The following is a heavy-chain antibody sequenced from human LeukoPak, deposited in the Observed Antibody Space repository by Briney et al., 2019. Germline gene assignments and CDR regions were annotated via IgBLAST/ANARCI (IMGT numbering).Heavy chain of an antibody. J-gene: IGHJ6*02. Sequence: ASVKVSCKASGYTFTSYDINWVRQATGQGLEWMGSMDPNSGNTGYAQKFQGRVTMTRNTSISTAYMELSSLRSEDTAVYYCARGHPYCSGGSCYSSYYYGMDVWGQGTTVTVSS. V-gene: IGHV1-8*01. CDR1: GYTFTSYD. CDR3: ARGHPYCSGGSCYSSYYYGMDV. CDR2: MDPNSGNT. D-gene: IGHD2-15*01.